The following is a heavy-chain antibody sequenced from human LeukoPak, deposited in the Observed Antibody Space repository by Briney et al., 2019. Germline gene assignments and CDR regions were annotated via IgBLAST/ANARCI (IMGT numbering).Heavy chain of an antibody. Sequence: GGSLRLSCAASGFTFSSSAMSWVRQAPGKGLEWVSSISGSGSGGSTYYADSVKGRFTISRDNSKNTLYLQMNSLRAEDTAVYYCAREGDGYNRWGQGTLVTVSS. D-gene: IGHD5-24*01. CDR2: ISGSGSGGST. V-gene: IGHV3-23*01. CDR1: GFTFSSSA. J-gene: IGHJ4*02. CDR3: AREGDGYNR.